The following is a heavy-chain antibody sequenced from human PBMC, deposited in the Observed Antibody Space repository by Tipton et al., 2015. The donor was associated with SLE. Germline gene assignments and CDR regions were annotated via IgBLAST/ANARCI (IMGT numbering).Heavy chain of an antibody. CDR1: GGSISSYY. CDR2: IYTSGST. D-gene: IGHD3-16*01. V-gene: IGHV4-4*07. CDR3: ARGGKGAFDI. J-gene: IGHJ3*02. Sequence: TLSLTCTVSGGSISSYYWSWIRPPPGKGLEWIGGIYTSGSTNYNPSPKSRVTISVDTSKNQFSLKLSSVTAADTAVYYCARGGKGAFDIWGQGTMVTVSS.